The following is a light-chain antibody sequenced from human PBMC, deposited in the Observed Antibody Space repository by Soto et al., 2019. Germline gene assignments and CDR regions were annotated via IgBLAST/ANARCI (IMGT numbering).Light chain of an antibody. Sequence: QSVLTQPPSASGTPGQRVTISCSGSSSNIGSNTVNWYQQLPGTAPKLLIYSNNQRPSGVPDRFSGSKSGTSASLAISGLQSEDEADYYCVAWDDSLNGYVFGTGTKVTAL. J-gene: IGLJ1*01. CDR3: VAWDDSLNGYV. CDR1: SSNIGSNT. CDR2: SNN. V-gene: IGLV1-44*01.